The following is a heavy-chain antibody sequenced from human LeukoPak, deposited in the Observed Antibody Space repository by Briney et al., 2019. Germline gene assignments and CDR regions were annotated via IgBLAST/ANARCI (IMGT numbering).Heavy chain of an antibody. Sequence: GGSLRLSCAAPGFTFSSYWMHWVRQVPGKGLVWVSRINSDGSSTDYADSVKGRFTISRDNAKNSVYLQMKNLRPEDTAVYYCARGAYWGQGALVTVSS. CDR2: INSDGSST. CDR1: GFTFSSYW. J-gene: IGHJ4*02. V-gene: IGHV3-74*01. CDR3: ARGAY.